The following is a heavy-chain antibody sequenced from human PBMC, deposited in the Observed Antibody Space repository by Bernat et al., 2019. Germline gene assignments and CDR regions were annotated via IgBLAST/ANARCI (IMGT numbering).Heavy chain of an antibody. D-gene: IGHD1-26*01. J-gene: IGHJ4*02. CDR3: ARDNAGSDY. V-gene: IGHV3-72*01. CDR2: TRNKANSYTT. Sequence: VQLVESGGGVVQPGRSLRLSCAASGFTFSTYGMHWVRQAPGKGLEWVGRTRNKANSYTTEYAASVKGRFTISRDDSKNSLYLQMNSLKTEDTAVYYCARDNAGSDYWGQGTLVTVSS. CDR1: GFTFSTYG.